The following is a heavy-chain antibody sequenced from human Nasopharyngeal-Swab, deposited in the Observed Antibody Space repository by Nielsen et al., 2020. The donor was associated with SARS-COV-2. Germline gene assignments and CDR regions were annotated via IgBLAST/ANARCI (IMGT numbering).Heavy chain of an antibody. CDR1: GFTLNTYG. Sequence: ESPKISCAASGFTLNTYGMNWVRQAPGKGLEWISYISDDNTIFYADSVKGRFTIYRDNAKNSLYLQMNSLGDEDTAVYYCARDLELLTNYYALDYWGQGTLVTVSS. J-gene: IGHJ4*02. CDR3: ARDLELLTNYYALDY. D-gene: IGHD3-9*01. CDR2: ISDDNTI. V-gene: IGHV3-48*02.